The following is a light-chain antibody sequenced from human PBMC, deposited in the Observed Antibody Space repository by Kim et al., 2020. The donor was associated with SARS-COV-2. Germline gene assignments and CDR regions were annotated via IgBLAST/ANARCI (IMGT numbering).Light chain of an antibody. CDR3: EHDVVSPPGA. CDR1: QNIYHTQ. J-gene: IGKJ2*01. CDR2: AAG. Sequence: EFVLTQSPGTLSLSPGETATLTCTASQNIYHTQLAWYQQQPGQVPRLVIYAAGYRAPGIPARCSGSGSGADFTLTISGLEPDDFAVYYCEHDVVSPPGAFGQWTKLEI. V-gene: IGKV3-20*01.